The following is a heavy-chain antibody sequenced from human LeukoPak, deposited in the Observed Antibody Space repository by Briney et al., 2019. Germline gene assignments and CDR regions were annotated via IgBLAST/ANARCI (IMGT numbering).Heavy chain of an antibody. V-gene: IGHV3-23*01. D-gene: IGHD5-18*01. CDR1: GFTFKNYA. J-gene: IGHJ4*02. CDR3: ARDDEGGYSRHPY. CDR2: ISGSGGST. Sequence: GGSLRLSCAASGFTFKNYAMSWVRQAPGKGLEWVSAISGSGGSTYYADSVKGRFTISRDNSKNTLYLQMNSLRAEDTAVYFCARDDEGGYSRHPYWGQGTLVTVSS.